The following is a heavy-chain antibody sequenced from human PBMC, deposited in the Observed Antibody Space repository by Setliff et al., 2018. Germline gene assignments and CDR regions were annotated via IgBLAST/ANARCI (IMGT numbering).Heavy chain of an antibody. CDR2: IYFNGDT. J-gene: IGHJ4*02. V-gene: IGHV4-39*07. D-gene: IGHD3-16*01. Sequence: SETLSLTCNVSGGSISTSNYHWGWVRQPPGKGLAWIANIYFNGDTVKQPFLKSRVTISIDTSKNQFFLGLSSVIVADSATYYCVRVRVVQGYYEFDSWVQGALVTVSS. CDR1: GGSISTSNYH. CDR3: VRVRVVQGYYEFDS.